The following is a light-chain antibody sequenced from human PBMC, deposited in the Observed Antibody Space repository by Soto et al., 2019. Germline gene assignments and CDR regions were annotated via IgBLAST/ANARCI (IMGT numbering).Light chain of an antibody. J-gene: IGLJ3*02. V-gene: IGLV1-44*01. CDR2: GNH. CDR3: AAGDDSLNGWV. Sequence: QSVLIQASSMSGTPGQRVTISCSGSSSNIGSNSVNWYQQVPGTAPKLLIYGNHERPSGVPDRFSGSKSGTSASLAISGLQSEDEADYYCAAGDDSLNGWVFGGGTKLTGL. CDR1: SSNIGSNS.